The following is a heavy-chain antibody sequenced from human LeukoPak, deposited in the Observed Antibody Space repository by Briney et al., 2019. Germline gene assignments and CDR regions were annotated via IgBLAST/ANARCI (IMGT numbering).Heavy chain of an antibody. J-gene: IGHJ3*02. CDR3: ARRPPALGAFDI. CDR1: GGSISGSFYY. CDR2: IYYSDSGTM. V-gene: IGHV4-39*01. Sequence: SETLSLTCTVSGGSISGSFYYWGWIRQSPGKGLEWIGSIYYSDSGTMYYNPSLKSRVTMSADTSKNQFSLRVSSVTAADTAVYYCARRPPALGAFDIWGQGTMVSVSS.